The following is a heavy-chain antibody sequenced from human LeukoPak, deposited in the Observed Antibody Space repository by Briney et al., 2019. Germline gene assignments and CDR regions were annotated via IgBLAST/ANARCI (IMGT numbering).Heavy chain of an antibody. CDR3: AVHSSSWYENAFDI. D-gene: IGHD6-13*01. CDR1: GFTVSSNY. Sequence: GGSLRLSCAASGFTVSSNYMSWVRQAPGKGLEWVSVIYSGGSTYYADSVKGRFTISRDNSKNTLYLRMNSLRAEDTAVYYCAVHSSSWYENAFDIWGQGTMVTVSS. V-gene: IGHV3-66*02. J-gene: IGHJ3*02. CDR2: IYSGGST.